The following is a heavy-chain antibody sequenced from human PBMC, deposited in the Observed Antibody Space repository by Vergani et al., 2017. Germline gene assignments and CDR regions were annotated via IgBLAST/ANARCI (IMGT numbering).Heavy chain of an antibody. Sequence: QVQLQQWGAGLLKPSETLSLTCAVYGGSFSGYYWSWIRQPPGTGLEWIGEINHSGSTNYNPSLKSRVTISVDTSRNQFSLKLSSVTAADTAVYYCARGISTIAARGARLNYYYMDVWGKGTTVTVSS. J-gene: IGHJ6*03. CDR2: INHSGST. D-gene: IGHD6-6*01. V-gene: IGHV4-34*01. CDR3: ARGISTIAARGARLNYYYMDV. CDR1: GGSFSGYY.